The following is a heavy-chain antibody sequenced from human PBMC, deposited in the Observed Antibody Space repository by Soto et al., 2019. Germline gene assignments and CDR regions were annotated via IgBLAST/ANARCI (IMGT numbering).Heavy chain of an antibody. D-gene: IGHD5-18*01. V-gene: IGHV1-3*01. Sequence: EASVKVSCKASGYTFTSYAMHWVRQAPGQRLEWMGWINAGNGNTKYSQKFQGRVTITRDTSASTAYMELSSLRSEDTAVYYCAREGYSYGYGAFDYWGQGTLVTVSS. CDR1: GYTFTSYA. CDR2: INAGNGNT. J-gene: IGHJ4*02. CDR3: AREGYSYGYGAFDY.